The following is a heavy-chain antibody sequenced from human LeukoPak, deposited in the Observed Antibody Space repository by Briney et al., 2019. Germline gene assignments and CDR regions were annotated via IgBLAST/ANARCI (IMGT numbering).Heavy chain of an antibody. J-gene: IGHJ6*03. V-gene: IGHV1-18*01. Sequence: ASVKVSCKASGYTFTSYGISWVRQAPGRGLEWMGWISAYNGNTNYAQKLQGRVTMTTDTSTSTAYMELRSLRSDDTAVYYCARSQKGVATMSLGYYYYMDVWGKGTTVTVSS. D-gene: IGHD5-12*01. CDR1: GYTFTSYG. CDR2: ISAYNGNT. CDR3: ARSQKGVATMSLGYYYYMDV.